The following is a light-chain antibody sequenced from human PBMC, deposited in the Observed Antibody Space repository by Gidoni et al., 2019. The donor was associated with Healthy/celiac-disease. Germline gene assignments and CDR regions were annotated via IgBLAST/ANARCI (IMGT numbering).Light chain of an antibody. CDR3: QQYGSQGT. Sequence: EIVLTQSPGTLSLSPGERATLSCRASQSVSSSYLAWYQQKPSQAPRLLIYGASSRAAGIPDRFSGSGSGTDFTLTISRLEPEDFAVYYCQQYGSQGTFGQGTKLEIK. CDR2: GAS. J-gene: IGKJ2*01. CDR1: QSVSSSY. V-gene: IGKV3-20*01.